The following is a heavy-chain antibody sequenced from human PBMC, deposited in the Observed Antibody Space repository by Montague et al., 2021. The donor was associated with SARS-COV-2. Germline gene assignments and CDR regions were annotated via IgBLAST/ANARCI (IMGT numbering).Heavy chain of an antibody. Sequence: SETLSLTCTVSGGSISSSSHYWGWIRQSPGKGLEWIGGVSLSGKTSYNASLESRVYISIDTSKRQFFLNLDSLTAADTAVFYCARSQRSGAWRGGRPVYYEVMEVWGQGITVTVSS. CDR2: VSLSGKT. J-gene: IGHJ6*02. CDR1: GGSISSSSHY. CDR3: ARSQRSGAWRGGRPVYYEVMEV. D-gene: IGHD3-10*01. V-gene: IGHV4-39*07.